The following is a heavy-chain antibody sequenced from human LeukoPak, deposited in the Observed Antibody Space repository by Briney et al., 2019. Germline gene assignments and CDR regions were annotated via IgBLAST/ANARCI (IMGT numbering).Heavy chain of an antibody. CDR2: ISGDGGST. CDR3: AKAGMTTVIPNFDY. J-gene: IGHJ4*02. Sequence: QAGGSLRLSCAASGFTFDDYAMHWVRQAPGKGLEWVSLISGDGGSTYYADSVKGRFTISRDNSKNTLYLQMNSLRAEDTAVYYCAKAGMTTVIPNFDYWGQGTLVTVSS. CDR1: GFTFDDYA. V-gene: IGHV3-43*02. D-gene: IGHD4-17*01.